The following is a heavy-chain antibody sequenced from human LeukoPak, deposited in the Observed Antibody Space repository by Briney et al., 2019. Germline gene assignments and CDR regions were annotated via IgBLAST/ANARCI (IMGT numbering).Heavy chain of an antibody. CDR1: GFTFSSYW. CDR2: INSDGSST. CDR3: AKDLRYYDSSGQGGFQH. V-gene: IGHV3-74*01. D-gene: IGHD3-22*01. Sequence: GGSLRLSCAASGFTFSSYWMHWVRQAPGKGLVWVSRINSDGSSTSYADSVKGRFTISRDNAKNTLYLQMNSLRAEDTAVYYCAKDLRYYDSSGQGGFQHWGQGTLVTVSS. J-gene: IGHJ1*01.